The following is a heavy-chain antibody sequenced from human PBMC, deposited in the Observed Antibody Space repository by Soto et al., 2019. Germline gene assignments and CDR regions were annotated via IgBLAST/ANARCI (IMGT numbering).Heavy chain of an antibody. CDR3: ARQRTSVVTQAYFDS. CDR2: IYYSGST. D-gene: IGHD2-21*02. J-gene: IGHJ4*02. V-gene: IGHV4-59*04. CDR1: GGSISGHY. Sequence: PSETLSLTCTVSGGSISGHYWIWIRQPPGEGMEWIGSIYYSGSTYNNPSLKSRVSMSVDTSKNQFSLKLRSVTAADTALYYCARQRTSVVTQAYFDSWGQGSLVTVSS.